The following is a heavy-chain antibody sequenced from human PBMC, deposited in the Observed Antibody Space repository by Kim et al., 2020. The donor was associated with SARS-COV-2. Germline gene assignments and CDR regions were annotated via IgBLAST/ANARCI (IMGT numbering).Heavy chain of an antibody. D-gene: IGHD6-13*01. Sequence: GGSLRLSCAASGFTFSSYWMHWVRQAPGKGLVWVSRINSDASSTSYADSVKGRFTISRDNAKNTLYLQMNSLTPEDTAVFYCSLAAAGRGNYWGQGTLVTVSS. J-gene: IGHJ4*02. CDR1: GFTFSSYW. CDR2: INSDASST. CDR3: SLAAAGRGNY. V-gene: IGHV3-74*01.